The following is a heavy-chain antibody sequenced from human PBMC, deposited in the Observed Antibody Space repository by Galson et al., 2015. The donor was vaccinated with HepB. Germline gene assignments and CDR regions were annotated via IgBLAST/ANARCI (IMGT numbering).Heavy chain of an antibody. J-gene: IGHJ5*02. V-gene: IGHV3-23*01. CDR2: IDTSGGHT. CDR1: GFTFTSYD. D-gene: IGHD2-2*01. Sequence: SLRLSCAASGFTFTSYDMPWVRQAPGKGLEWVSVIDTSGGHTSYADSVKGRFTISRDNSKSTLSLQMNSLRVEDTAIYYCASYRVTAGRWFDPWGQGTLVTVSS. CDR3: ASYRVTAGRWFDP.